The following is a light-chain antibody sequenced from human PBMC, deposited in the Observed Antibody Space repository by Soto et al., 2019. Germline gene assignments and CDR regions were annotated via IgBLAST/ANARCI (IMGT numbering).Light chain of an antibody. V-gene: IGKV3-20*01. CDR2: GAS. CDR3: QQYVRSPYT. CDR1: QSVTSDY. J-gene: IGKJ2*01. Sequence: ENVLTQSTGTLSLSPGDRATLSCRAGQSVTSDYVAWYQQKPGQAPSLLIYGASIRATGVPDRLSGSGSGTAFTFTIGRLEPEDFEVYYCQQYVRSPYTFGQGTNLEIK.